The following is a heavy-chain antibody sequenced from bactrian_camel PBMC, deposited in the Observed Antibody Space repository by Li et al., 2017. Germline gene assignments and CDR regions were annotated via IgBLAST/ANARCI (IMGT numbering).Heavy chain of an antibody. CDR3: ATHNLLVPGIGRGFHY. CDR2: IGSGGNVT. CDR1: SFAFSTSD. D-gene: IGHD5*01. Sequence: VQLVESGGGLAQPGGSLRLSCVALSFAFSTSDMSWVRQRPGKGLEWVSVIGSGGNVTYSSDSVKGRFTISRDNAKNMLFLEMSGLNTDDTAVYYCATHNLLVPGIGRGFHYWGPGTQVTVS. V-gene: IGHV3S40*01. J-gene: IGHJ4*01.